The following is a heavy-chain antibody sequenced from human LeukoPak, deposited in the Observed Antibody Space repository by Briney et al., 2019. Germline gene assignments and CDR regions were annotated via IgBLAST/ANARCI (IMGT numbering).Heavy chain of an antibody. CDR3: VTINGGIAVSGSAEYFQH. J-gene: IGHJ1*01. CDR2: INPSGGST. CDR1: GYTFTSYY. V-gene: IGHV1-46*01. Sequence: GASVKVSCKASGYTFTSYYMHWVRQAPGQGLEWMGIINPSGGSTSYAQKFQGRVTMTRDTSTSTVYMELSSLRSEDTAVYYCVTINGGIAVSGSAEYFQHWGQGTLVTVSS. D-gene: IGHD6-19*01.